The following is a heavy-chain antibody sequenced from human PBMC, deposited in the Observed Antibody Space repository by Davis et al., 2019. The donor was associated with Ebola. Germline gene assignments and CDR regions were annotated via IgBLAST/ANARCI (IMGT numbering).Heavy chain of an antibody. V-gene: IGHV3-23*01. J-gene: IGHJ3*02. Sequence: GGSLRLSCAVSGVTFRNYVMSWVRQAPGKGLEWVSSISSSGGNSFYMDSVQGRFYIDRDNSKNTVHLQMHRMRAEDTAVYSCAKGEQYCIESSCYSFDAFGSWGQGTMVTVSS. CDR2: ISSSGGNS. CDR3: AKGEQYCIESSCYSFDAFGS. CDR1: GVTFRNYV. D-gene: IGHD2-2*01.